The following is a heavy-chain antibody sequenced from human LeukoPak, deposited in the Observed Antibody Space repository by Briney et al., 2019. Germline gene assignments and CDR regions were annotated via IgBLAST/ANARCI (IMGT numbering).Heavy chain of an antibody. CDR2: IYYSGST. D-gene: IGHD3-3*01. CDR1: GGSIGSGGYY. CDR3: ARDPSGLGMDV. Sequence: SQTLSLTCTVSGGSIGSGGYYWSWIRQHPGKGLEWIGYIYYSGSTNYNPSLKSRVTISVDTSKNQFSLKLNSVTAADTAVYYCARDPSGLGMDVWGQGTTVTVSS. V-gene: IGHV4-31*03. J-gene: IGHJ6*02.